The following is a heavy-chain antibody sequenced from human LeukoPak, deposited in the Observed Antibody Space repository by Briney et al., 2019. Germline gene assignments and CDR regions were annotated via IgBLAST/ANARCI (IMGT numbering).Heavy chain of an antibody. CDR2: IKSKTDGGTT. CDR3: TTSRYYDSSGYYGIFDY. V-gene: IGHV3-15*01. CDR1: GFTFSNAW. J-gene: IGHJ4*02. D-gene: IGHD3-22*01. Sequence: GGSLRLSCAASGFTFSNAWMSWVRQAPGKGLEWVGRIKSKTDGGTTDYAAPVKGRFTISRDDSKNTLYLQMNSLKTEDTAVYYCTTSRYYDSSGYYGIFDYWGQGTLVTVSS.